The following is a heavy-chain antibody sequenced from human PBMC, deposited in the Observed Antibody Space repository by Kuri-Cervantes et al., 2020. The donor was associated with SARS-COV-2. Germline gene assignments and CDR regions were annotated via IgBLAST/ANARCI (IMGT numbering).Heavy chain of an antibody. CDR1: GFTFSSYG. J-gene: IGHJ4*02. V-gene: IGHV3-33*08. CDR2: IWYDGSNK. CDR3: ARDLYYYDSSGYYDY. Sequence: GGSLRLSCAASGFTFSSYGMRWVRQAPGKGLEWVAVIWYDGSNKYYADSVKGRFTISRDNSKNTLYLQMNSLRAEDTAVYYCARDLYYYDSSGYYDYWGQGTLVTVSS. D-gene: IGHD3-22*01.